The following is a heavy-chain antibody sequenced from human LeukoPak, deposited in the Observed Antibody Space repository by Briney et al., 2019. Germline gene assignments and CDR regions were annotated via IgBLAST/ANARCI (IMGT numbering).Heavy chain of an antibody. Sequence: SGGSLRLSCAASGFTFSSYGMHWVRQAPGKGLERVAVIWYDGSNKYYADSVKGRFTISRDNSKNTLYLQMNSLRAEDTAVYYCAKGHYDFWSGQSRDYFDYWGQGTLVTVSS. CDR1: GFTFSSYG. J-gene: IGHJ4*02. CDR2: IWYDGSNK. V-gene: IGHV3-33*06. CDR3: AKGHYDFWSGQSRDYFDY. D-gene: IGHD3-3*01.